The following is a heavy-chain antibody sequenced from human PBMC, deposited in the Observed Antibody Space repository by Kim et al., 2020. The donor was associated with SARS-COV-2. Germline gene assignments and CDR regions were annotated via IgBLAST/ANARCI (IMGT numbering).Heavy chain of an antibody. D-gene: IGHD7-27*01. CDR1: GGSISSYY. Sequence: SETLSLTCTVSGGSISSYYWSWIRQPPGKGLEWIGYIYYSGSTNYNPSLKSRVTISVDTSKNQFSLKLSSVTAADTAVYYCARDTGGGYFDYWGQGTLVTVSS. CDR2: IYYSGST. J-gene: IGHJ4*02. V-gene: IGHV4-59*13. CDR3: ARDTGGGYFDY.